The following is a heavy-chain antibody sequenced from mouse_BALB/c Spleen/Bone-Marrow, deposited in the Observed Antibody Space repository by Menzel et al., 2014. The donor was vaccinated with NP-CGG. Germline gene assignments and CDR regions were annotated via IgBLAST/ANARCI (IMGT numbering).Heavy chain of an antibody. CDR1: GYAFTNYW. Sequence: VELQQSGAELVRPGTSVKISCKASGYAFTNYWLGWVKQRPGHGLEWIGNIYPGGGHIYYNEKFKGKATLTADKSSSTAYMQLSSLTSEDSAVDFCARMDYDGYPYALDYWGEGTSATVSS. V-gene: IGHV1-63*01. J-gene: IGHJ4*01. CDR3: ARMDYDGYPYALDY. D-gene: IGHD2-3*01. CDR2: IYPGGGHI.